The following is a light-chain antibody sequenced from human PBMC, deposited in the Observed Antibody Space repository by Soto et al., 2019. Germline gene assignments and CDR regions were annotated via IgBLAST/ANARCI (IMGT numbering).Light chain of an antibody. V-gene: IGKV1-5*03. CDR1: QNISNW. J-gene: IGKJ5*01. Sequence: DIQITKSPSALSASVGDRVTITCRASQNISNWLAWYQQRPGKAPKLLIYKASSLESGVPSRFSGSGSGTDFTLTISSLQPEDFATYYCQQSYSTPPITFGQGTRLEI. CDR2: KAS. CDR3: QQSYSTPPIT.